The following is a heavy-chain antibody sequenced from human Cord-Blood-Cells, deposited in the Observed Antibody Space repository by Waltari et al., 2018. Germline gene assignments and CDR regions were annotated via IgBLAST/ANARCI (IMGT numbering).Heavy chain of an antibody. D-gene: IGHD3-10*01. CDR1: GYTFTGYY. CDR3: AGDEGWFGELLFDS. V-gene: IGHV1-2*02. Sequence: QVQLVQSGAEVKKPGASVKVSCKASGYTFTGYYMHWVRQAPGQGLEWMGWINPNSGGTTYSRKSPGMDTMTRDKSISTAYMELSTLRSDDTAVYYCAGDEGWFGELLFDSWRQGTLVTVSS. CDR2: INPNSGGT. J-gene: IGHJ4*02.